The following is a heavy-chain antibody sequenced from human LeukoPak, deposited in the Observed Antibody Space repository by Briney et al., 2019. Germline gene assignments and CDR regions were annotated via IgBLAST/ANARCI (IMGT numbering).Heavy chain of an antibody. J-gene: IGHJ5*02. Sequence: PGGSQRLSCAASGFTFDDYGMSWVRQAPGKGLEWVSVIYGGGTTYYADSVKGRFTISRDNSKNTVYLQMNSLRAEDTAVYYCARGDNWFDPWGQGTLVTVSS. V-gene: IGHV3-53*01. CDR3: ARGDNWFDP. CDR2: IYGGGTT. CDR1: GFTFDDYG.